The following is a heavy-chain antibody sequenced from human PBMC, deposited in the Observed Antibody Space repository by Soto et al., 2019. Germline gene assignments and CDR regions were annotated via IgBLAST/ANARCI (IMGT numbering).Heavy chain of an antibody. CDR2: ISGSGGST. D-gene: IGHD2-2*01. J-gene: IGHJ3*02. CDR1: GFTFSSYA. V-gene: IGHV3-23*01. CDR3: AKQPRDIVVVPAPNDAFDI. Sequence: GGSLRLSCAASGFTFSSYAMSWVRQAPGKGLEWVSAISGSGGSTYHADSVKGRFTISRDNSKNTLYLQMNSLRAEDTAVYYCAKQPRDIVVVPAPNDAFDIWGQGTMLTVSS.